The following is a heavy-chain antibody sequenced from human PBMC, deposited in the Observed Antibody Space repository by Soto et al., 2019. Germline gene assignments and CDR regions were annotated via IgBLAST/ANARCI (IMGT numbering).Heavy chain of an antibody. CDR1: GYSFTSYW. CDR3: ARRIEGATYRRDSFDI. CDR2: IYPGDSDT. V-gene: IGHV5-51*01. Sequence: GASLKISCKGSGYSFTSYWIGCVRQMPGKGLEWMGIIYPGDSDTRYSPSFQGQVTISADKSISTAYLQWSSLKASDTAMYYCARRIEGATYRRDSFDIWGQGTMVTVSS. J-gene: IGHJ3*02. D-gene: IGHD1-26*01.